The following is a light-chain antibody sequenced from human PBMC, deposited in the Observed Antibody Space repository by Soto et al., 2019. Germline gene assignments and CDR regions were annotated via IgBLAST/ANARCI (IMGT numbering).Light chain of an antibody. Sequence: DIQVTKSPATLSASVEDRVTITCRASQSISSWLAWYQQKPGKAPKLLIYDASSLESGVPSRFSGSGSGTDFTLTISSLQPEDFATFYCQQSYSSWPFGQGTKVDIK. CDR3: QQSYSSWP. J-gene: IGKJ1*01. CDR1: QSISSW. V-gene: IGKV1-5*01. CDR2: DAS.